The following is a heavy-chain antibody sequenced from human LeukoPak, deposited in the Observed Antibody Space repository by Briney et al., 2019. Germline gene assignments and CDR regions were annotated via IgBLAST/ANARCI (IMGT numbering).Heavy chain of an antibody. CDR2: ISGSGDNT. D-gene: IGHD6-19*01. V-gene: IGHV3-23*01. J-gene: IGHJ4*02. CDR1: GFSFSGYA. Sequence: GGSLKLSCAASGFSFSGYAMSWVRQAPGKGLEWVSSISGSGDNTYYAESVKGRFTISRDNSKNTLFLQMNSLRAEDTAVFYCAKRSGYTTGWFFDFWGQGTLVTVSS. CDR3: AKRSGYTTGWFFDF.